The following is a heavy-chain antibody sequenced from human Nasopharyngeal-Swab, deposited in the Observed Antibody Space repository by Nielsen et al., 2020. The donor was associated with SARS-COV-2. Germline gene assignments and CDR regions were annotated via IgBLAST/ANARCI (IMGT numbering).Heavy chain of an antibody. Sequence: GESLKISCAASGFTFSSLGMHWVRQAPGKGLEWVAVISYDGSDEYFEQSVKGRFTISRDNSKNTVYLQMNSLGGEDTAVYYCAKGRQYGAAAPDAFDTWGQGTMVIVSS. CDR3: AKGRQYGAAAPDAFDT. CDR1: GFTFSSLG. CDR2: ISYDGSDE. D-gene: IGHD6-13*01. V-gene: IGHV3-30*18. J-gene: IGHJ3*02.